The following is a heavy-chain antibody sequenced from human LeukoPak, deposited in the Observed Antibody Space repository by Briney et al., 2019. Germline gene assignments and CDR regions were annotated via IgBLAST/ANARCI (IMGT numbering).Heavy chain of an antibody. CDR2: IIPILGIA. Sequence: SVRVSCKASGGTFSSYTISWVRQAPGQGLEWMGRIIPILGIANYAQKFQGRVTITADKSTSTAYMELSSLRSEDTAVYYCARQPSWRICDCWGQGTLVTVSS. D-gene: IGHD2-2*01. CDR3: ARQPSWRICDC. J-gene: IGHJ4*02. CDR1: GGTFSSYT. V-gene: IGHV1-69*02.